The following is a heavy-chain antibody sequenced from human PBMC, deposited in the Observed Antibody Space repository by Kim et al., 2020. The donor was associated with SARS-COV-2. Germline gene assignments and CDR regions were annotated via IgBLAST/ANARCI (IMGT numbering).Heavy chain of an antibody. Sequence: YYANSVTGRFTISRDDATNSRFLQMNSLRAEDTATDFCARVDGSGTYTLDYWGQGTRVTVSS. D-gene: IGHD3-10*01. V-gene: IGHV3-21*06. CDR3: ARVDGSGTYTLDY. J-gene: IGHJ4*02.